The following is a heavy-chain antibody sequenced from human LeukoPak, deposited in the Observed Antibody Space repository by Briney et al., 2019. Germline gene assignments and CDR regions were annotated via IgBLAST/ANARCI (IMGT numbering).Heavy chain of an antibody. CDR3: AKNMHSGIAADENWFDP. V-gene: IGHV1-2*02. J-gene: IGHJ5*02. CDR2: INPNSGGT. D-gene: IGHD6-13*01. Sequence: ASVKVSCKASGYTFTNYYMHWVRQAPGQGLEWMGWINPNSGGTNYAQKFQGRATMTRDTSISTAYMELSRLRSDDTAVYYCAKNMHSGIAADENWFDPWGQGTLVTVSS. CDR1: GYTFTNYY.